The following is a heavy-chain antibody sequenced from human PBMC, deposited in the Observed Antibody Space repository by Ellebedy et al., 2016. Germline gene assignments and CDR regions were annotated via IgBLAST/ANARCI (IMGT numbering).Heavy chain of an antibody. CDR1: GFDFSGSA. Sequence: GGSLRLSCAASGFDFSGSAIHWVRLASGKGLEWVGRIRSKANSYATTYAASVTGRFTISRDDSKNTAYLQMNSLKTEDTAVYYCTRPNYGDYGITSDYWGQGTLVTVSS. CDR3: TRPNYGDYGITSDY. D-gene: IGHD4-17*01. CDR2: IRSKANSYAT. J-gene: IGHJ4*02. V-gene: IGHV3-73*01.